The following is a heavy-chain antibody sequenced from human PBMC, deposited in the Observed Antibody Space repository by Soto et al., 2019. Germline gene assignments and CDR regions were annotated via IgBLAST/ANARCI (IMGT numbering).Heavy chain of an antibody. J-gene: IGHJ4*02. V-gene: IGHV3-48*01. Sequence: PGGSLRLSCAASGFTFSSYSMNWVRQAPGKGLEWVSYISSSSSTIYYADSVKGRFTISRDNAKNSLYLQMNSLRAEDTAVYYCARDRGTFAHWGQGTLVTVSS. CDR1: GFTFSSYS. CDR2: ISSSSSTI. CDR3: ARDRGTFAH.